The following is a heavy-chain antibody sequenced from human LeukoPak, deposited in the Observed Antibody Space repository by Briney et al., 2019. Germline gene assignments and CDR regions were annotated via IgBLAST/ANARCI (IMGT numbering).Heavy chain of an antibody. V-gene: IGHV3-48*01. CDR2: ISSSSSTI. Sequence: GGSLRLSCAASGFTFSSYSMNWVRQAPGKGLEWVSYISSSSSTIYYADSVKGRFTVSRDNAKNSLYLQMNSLRAEDTAVYHCARDKGGFWNGYYTSYYGMDVWGQGTTVTVSS. D-gene: IGHD3-3*01. J-gene: IGHJ6*02. CDR3: ARDKGGFWNGYYTSYYGMDV. CDR1: GFTFSSYS.